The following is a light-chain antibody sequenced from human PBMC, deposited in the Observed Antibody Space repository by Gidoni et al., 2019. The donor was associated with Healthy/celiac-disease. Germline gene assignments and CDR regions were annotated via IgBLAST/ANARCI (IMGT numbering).Light chain of an antibody. Sequence: DIVMTQSPDSLAGSLGDRATINCKSSQSVLYSSNNKNYLAWYQQKPGQPPKLLIYWASTRESGVPDRFSGSGSGTDFTLTISSLQAEDVVVYYCQQYYSTPPSYTFGQGTKLEIK. J-gene: IGKJ2*01. CDR2: WAS. CDR3: QQYYSTPPSYT. CDR1: QSVLYSSNNKNY. V-gene: IGKV4-1*01.